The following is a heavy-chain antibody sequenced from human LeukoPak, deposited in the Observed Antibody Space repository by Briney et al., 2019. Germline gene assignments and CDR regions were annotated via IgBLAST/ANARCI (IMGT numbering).Heavy chain of an antibody. D-gene: IGHD6-19*01. CDR2: TYYRSKWYN. V-gene: IGHV6-1*01. CDR1: GDSVSSNSAA. CDR3: ARDLVLRESPGRTRIAVAGRFDP. J-gene: IGHJ5*02. Sequence: SQTLSLTCAISGDSVSSNSAAWNWIRQSPSRGLEWPGRTYYRSKWYNDYAVSVKSRITINPDTSKNQFSLQLNSVTPEDTAVYYCARDLVLRESPGRTRIAVAGRFDPWGQGTLVTVSS.